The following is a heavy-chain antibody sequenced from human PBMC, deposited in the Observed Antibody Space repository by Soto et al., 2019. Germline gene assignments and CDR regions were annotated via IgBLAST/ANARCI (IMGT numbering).Heavy chain of an antibody. V-gene: IGHV3-23*01. CDR2: ISNNADAT. Sequence: GGSLRLSCEAPGINFRSFAMSWVRQAPGKGLQWVASISNNADATYYADSVKGRFHISRDNSKRTVFLEMNSLRVEDTAVYYCAQLALWFGEFGRGYWGQGALVTVSS. CDR3: AQLALWFGEFGRGY. J-gene: IGHJ4*02. D-gene: IGHD3-10*01. CDR1: GINFRSFA.